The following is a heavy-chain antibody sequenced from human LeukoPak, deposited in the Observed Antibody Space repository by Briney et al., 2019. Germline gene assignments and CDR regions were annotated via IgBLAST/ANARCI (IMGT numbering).Heavy chain of an antibody. Sequence: GASVKVSCKASGYTFTGYYMHWVRQAPGQGLEWMGGIIPIFGSANYAQNFQGRVTITADESTTTAYMELSSLSSEDTAVYYCARVGDDIVAGGSWFDPWGQGTLVTVCS. CDR2: IIPIFGSA. J-gene: IGHJ5*02. CDR3: ARVGDDIVAGGSWFDP. CDR1: GYTFTGYY. V-gene: IGHV1-69*13. D-gene: IGHD5-12*01.